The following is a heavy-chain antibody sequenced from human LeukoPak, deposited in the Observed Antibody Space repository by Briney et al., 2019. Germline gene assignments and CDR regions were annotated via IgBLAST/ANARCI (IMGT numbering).Heavy chain of an antibody. Sequence: GGSLRLSCAASGLTFSTSPMNWVRQAPGKGLEWVSTSGTTGDTYYAASVKGRFTISRDNSKNTLYLQMTSLRAEDTALYYCATKTPGNYPYDYWGQGTLVIVSP. CDR3: ATKTPGNYPYDY. V-gene: IGHV3-23*01. D-gene: IGHD3-22*01. CDR1: GLTFSTSP. J-gene: IGHJ4*02. CDR2: TSGTTGDT.